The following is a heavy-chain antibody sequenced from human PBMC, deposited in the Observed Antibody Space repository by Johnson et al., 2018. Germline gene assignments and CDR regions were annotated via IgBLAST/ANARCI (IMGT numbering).Heavy chain of an antibody. V-gene: IGHV3-33*06. CDR3: AKVKGSGSYYNENYYYYYMDV. Sequence: QVQLVQSGGGVVQPGRSLRLSCEASGFTFSNYGMHWARQAPGKGLEWVAVIWYVGSNTYYADSVKGRFTISRENSKNTLFLQMNSLRDEDTAVYYCAKVKGSGSYYNENYYYYYMDVWGKGTTVTVSS. CDR2: IWYVGSNT. CDR1: GFTFSNYG. J-gene: IGHJ6*03. D-gene: IGHD3-10*01.